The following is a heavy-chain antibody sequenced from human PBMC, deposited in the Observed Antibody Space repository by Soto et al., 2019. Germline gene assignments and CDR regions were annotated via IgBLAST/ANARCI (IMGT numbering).Heavy chain of an antibody. D-gene: IGHD6-19*01. Sequence: ESGGGVGQPGRSLRLSCAASGFTFSSYGMHWVRQAPGKGLEWVAVISYDGSNKYYADSVKGRFTISRDNSKNTLYLQMNSLRAEDTAVYYCAKDLKRQWLNTFDYWGQGTLVTVSS. V-gene: IGHV3-30*18. CDR2: ISYDGSNK. CDR1: GFTFSSYG. CDR3: AKDLKRQWLNTFDY. J-gene: IGHJ4*02.